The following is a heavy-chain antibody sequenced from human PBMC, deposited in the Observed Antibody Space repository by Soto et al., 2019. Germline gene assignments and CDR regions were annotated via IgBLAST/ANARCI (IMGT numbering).Heavy chain of an antibody. V-gene: IGHV3-53*01. Sequence: GESLKISCAASGFTVSSNYMSWVRQAPGKGLEWVSVIYSGGSTYYADSVKGRFTISRDNSKNTLYLQMNRLRAEDTAVYYCARVLLWFGEFPGYFDYWGQGTLVTVSS. CDR2: IYSGGST. D-gene: IGHD3-10*01. J-gene: IGHJ4*02. CDR1: GFTVSSNY. CDR3: ARVLLWFGEFPGYFDY.